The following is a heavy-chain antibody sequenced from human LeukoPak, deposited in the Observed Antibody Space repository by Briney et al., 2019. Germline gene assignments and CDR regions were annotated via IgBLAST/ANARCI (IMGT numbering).Heavy chain of an antibody. CDR3: ARLAPCQSLPSCYIYY. V-gene: IGHV3-53*01. CDR2: IYSGGST. D-gene: IGHD2-2*02. CDR1: GVTANNNY. J-gene: IGHJ4*02. Sequence: GGSLRLSCAASGVTANNNYMSWVRQAPGKGLEWVSIIYSGGSTYYADSVKGRFTISRDNSKNTLYLQMNSLRAEDTAVYYCARLAPCQSLPSCYIYYWGQGTLVTFAS.